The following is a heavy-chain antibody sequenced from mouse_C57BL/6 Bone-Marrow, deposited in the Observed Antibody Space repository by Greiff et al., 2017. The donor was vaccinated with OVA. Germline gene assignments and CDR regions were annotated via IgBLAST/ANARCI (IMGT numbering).Heavy chain of an antibody. J-gene: IGHJ3*01. CDR3: AREGPFLAY. CDR2: IHPNSGST. CDR1: GYTFTSYW. V-gene: IGHV1-64*01. Sequence: QVQLQQPGAELVKPGASVKLSCKASGYTFTSYWMHWVKQRPGQGLEWIGMIHPNSGSTNYNEKFKSKATLTVDKSSSTAYMQLSSLTSEDSAVYYCAREGPFLAYWGQGTLVTVSA.